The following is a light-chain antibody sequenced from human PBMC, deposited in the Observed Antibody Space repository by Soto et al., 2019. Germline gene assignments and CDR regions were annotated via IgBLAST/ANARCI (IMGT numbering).Light chain of an antibody. V-gene: IGKV3-15*01. Sequence: EIGLTQSPGTLSLSPWERVTLSCWASQSVGSDLAWYQQHPGQAPRLLIYGASNRATGIPTTFSGSGSGTEFTLTISSLQSEDFAVYYCLHYSNWPRWTFGQGTKVDIK. CDR2: GAS. J-gene: IGKJ1*01. CDR3: LHYSNWPRWT. CDR1: QSVGSD.